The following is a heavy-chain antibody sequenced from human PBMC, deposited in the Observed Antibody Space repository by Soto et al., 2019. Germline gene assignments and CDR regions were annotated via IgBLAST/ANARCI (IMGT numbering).Heavy chain of an antibody. V-gene: IGHV4-30-4*01. CDR2: IYYSGST. J-gene: IGHJ5*02. D-gene: IGHD3-10*01. CDR3: ASFYYYGSGSYYSSSDNWFDP. CDR1: GGSISSGDYY. Sequence: QVQLQESGPGLVKPSQTLSLTCTVSGGSISSGDYYWRWIRQPPGKGLEWIGYIYYSGSTYYNPSLKSRVTISVDTSKNQFSLKLSSVTAADTAVYYCASFYYYGSGSYYSSSDNWFDPWGQGTLVTVSS.